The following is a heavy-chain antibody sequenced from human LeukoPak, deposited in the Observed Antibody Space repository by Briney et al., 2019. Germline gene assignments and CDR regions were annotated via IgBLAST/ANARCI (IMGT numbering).Heavy chain of an antibody. J-gene: IGHJ4*02. CDR3: AREGAMATIDY. Sequence: SETLSLTCTVSGGSISSYYWSWIRQPPGKGLEWIGYIYYSGSTNYNPSLKSRVTISVDTSKNQFSLKLSSVTAADTAVYYCAREGAMATIDYWGQGTLVTASS. CDR2: IYYSGST. D-gene: IGHD5-24*01. CDR1: GGSISSYY. V-gene: IGHV4-59*01.